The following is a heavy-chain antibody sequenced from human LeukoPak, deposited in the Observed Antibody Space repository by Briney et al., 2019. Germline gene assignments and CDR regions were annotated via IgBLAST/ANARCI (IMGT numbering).Heavy chain of an antibody. V-gene: IGHV3-23*01. CDR3: AKDGGLWVSAHWGDS. J-gene: IGHJ4*02. Sequence: GGSLRLSCATSGFTLSLAWMHWVRQAPGKGLEWVSTITTSDGNTYYADSVKGRFTVSRDNSKNTLFLQMNSLRAEDTAVYYCAKDGGLWVSAHWGDSWGRGTLVTVSS. CDR2: ITTSDGNT. CDR1: GFTLSLAW. D-gene: IGHD7-27*01.